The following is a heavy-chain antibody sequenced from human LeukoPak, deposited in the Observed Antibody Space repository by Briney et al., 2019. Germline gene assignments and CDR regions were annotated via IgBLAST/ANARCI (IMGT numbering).Heavy chain of an antibody. J-gene: IGHJ4*02. Sequence: GGSLRLSCAASGFTFNNYGMHWVRQAPDKGLEWVAVIWYDGSNKYYADSVKGRFTISRDNSENTLYLQMNSLRAEDTAVYYCARTNERYSNYNLFDHWGQGTLVTVSS. CDR3: ARTNERYSNYNLFDH. CDR2: IWYDGSNK. D-gene: IGHD4-11*01. V-gene: IGHV3-33*01. CDR1: GFTFNNYG.